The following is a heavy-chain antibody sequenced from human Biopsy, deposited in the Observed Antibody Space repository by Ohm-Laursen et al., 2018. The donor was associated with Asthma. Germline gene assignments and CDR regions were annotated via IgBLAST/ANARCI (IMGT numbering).Heavy chain of an antibody. J-gene: IGHJ5*02. V-gene: IGHV1-2*06. Sequence: SSVKVSCKASGYTFINYAIHWVRQAPGQGLEWMGRINPNGGGTHYAQKFQGRVTLTRDTSISTAYMDLSALTSDDTAVYYCARGQKSPGDRWFDPWGQGTLVTVSS. CDR2: INPNGGGT. D-gene: IGHD7-27*01. CDR3: ARGQKSPGDRWFDP. CDR1: GYTFINYA.